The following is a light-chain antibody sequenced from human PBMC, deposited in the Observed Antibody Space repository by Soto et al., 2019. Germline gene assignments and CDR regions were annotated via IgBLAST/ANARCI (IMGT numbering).Light chain of an antibody. Sequence: QSALTQPASVSGSPGQSITISCTGTSSDVGSYNLVSWYQQHTGKAPKVIIYEVIKRPSGVSNRFSGSKSGNTASLTISGLQAEDEADYYCCSYAGSTSLVFGGGTKVTVL. CDR1: SSDVGSYNL. V-gene: IGLV2-23*02. CDR3: CSYAGSTSLV. CDR2: EVI. J-gene: IGLJ2*01.